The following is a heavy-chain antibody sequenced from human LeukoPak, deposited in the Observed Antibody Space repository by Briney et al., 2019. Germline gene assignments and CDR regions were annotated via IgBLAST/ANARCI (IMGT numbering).Heavy chain of an antibody. V-gene: IGHV4-59*12. CDR2: IYYSGST. CDR3: ARDGWNWFDP. CDR1: GGSISSYY. J-gene: IGHJ5*02. Sequence: PSETLSLTCTVSGGSISSYYWSCIRQHPGKGLEWIGYIYYSGSTYYNPSLKSRVTISVDTSKNQFSLKLSSVTAADTAVYYCARDGWNWFDPWGQGTLVTVSS. D-gene: IGHD6-19*01.